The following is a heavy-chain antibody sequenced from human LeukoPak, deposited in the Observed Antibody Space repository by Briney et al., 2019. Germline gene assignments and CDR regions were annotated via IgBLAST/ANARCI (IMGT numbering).Heavy chain of an antibody. CDR1: GGSISSGSYC. CDR2: IYTSGST. D-gene: IGHD3-3*01. CDR3: AREGQVFWSGYYPDYYYYYMDV. Sequence: SQTLSLTCTVSGGSISSGSYCWSWIRQPAGKGLEWIGRIYTSGSTNYNPSLKSRVTISVDTSKNQFSLKLSSVTAADTAVYYCAREGQVFWSGYYPDYYYYYMDVWGKGTTVTVSS. J-gene: IGHJ6*03. V-gene: IGHV4-61*02.